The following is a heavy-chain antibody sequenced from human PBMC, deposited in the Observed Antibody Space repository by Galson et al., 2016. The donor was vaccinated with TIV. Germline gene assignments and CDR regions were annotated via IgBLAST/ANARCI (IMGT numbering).Heavy chain of an antibody. D-gene: IGHD3-22*01. Sequence: GFSWVRQAPGQGLEWMGWISGDSGNTDYARKFQGRVIMTADTSTGTAFLEVRSLTSDDTAVYYCARDRGSMTMILVVDYYYGMDVWGQGTTVTV. CDR1: G. V-gene: IGHV1-18*04. CDR2: ISGDSGNT. CDR3: ARDRGSMTMILVVDYYYGMDV. J-gene: IGHJ6*02.